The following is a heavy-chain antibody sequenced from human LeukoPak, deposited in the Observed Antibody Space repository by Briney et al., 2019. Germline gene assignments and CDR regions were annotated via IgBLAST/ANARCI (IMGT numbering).Heavy chain of an antibody. Sequence: ASVKVSCKVSGYTLTELSMRWVRQAPGKGLEWMGGFDPEDGETIYAQKFQGRVTMTEDTSTDTAYMELSSLRSEDTAVYYCATGGGYCSSTSCYTFDYWGQGTLVTVSS. D-gene: IGHD2-2*02. J-gene: IGHJ4*02. V-gene: IGHV1-24*01. CDR3: ATGGGYCSSTSCYTFDY. CDR1: GYTLTELS. CDR2: FDPEDGET.